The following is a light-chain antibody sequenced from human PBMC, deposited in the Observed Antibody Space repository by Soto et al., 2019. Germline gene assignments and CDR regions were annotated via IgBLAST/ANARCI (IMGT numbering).Light chain of an antibody. V-gene: IGLV2-11*01. CDR1: SSDVGAYNF. J-gene: IGLJ1*01. CDR2: DVN. Sequence: QSALTQPHSVSGSPGQSVTISCTGTSSDVGAYNFASWYQQRPGTAPRLIIYDVNKRPPGVPDRFSGSKSGNTASLTISGLQAEDEADYYCCSYAGNYNYVFGSGTKVTGL. CDR3: CSYAGNYNYV.